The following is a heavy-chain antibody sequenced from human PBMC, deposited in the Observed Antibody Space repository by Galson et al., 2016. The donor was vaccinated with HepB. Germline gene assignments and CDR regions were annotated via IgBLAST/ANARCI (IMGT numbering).Heavy chain of an antibody. CDR1: GFTFSSYC. D-gene: IGHD1-26*01. CDR3: AKGAGAGRVDWFDP. J-gene: IGHJ5*02. CDR2: IIGSGGRT. V-gene: IGHV3-23*01. Sequence: SLRLSCAASGFTFSSYCMMWVRQAPGKGLEWVSSIIGSGGRTYSAGSVQGRFAISRDNSKNTLYLQLNSLRVEDTAVYYCAKGAGAGRVDWFDPWGPGTLVAVSS.